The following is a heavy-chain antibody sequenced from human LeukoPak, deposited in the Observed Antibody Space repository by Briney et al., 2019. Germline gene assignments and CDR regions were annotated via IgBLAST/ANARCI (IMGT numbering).Heavy chain of an antibody. Sequence: SVKLSCKASGGTFIKSAFSWVRQAPGQGLEWMGGFIPLLGTANYAQEFQGRVTITADESTSTAYMQLSSLRSEDTAMYFCTRVITIGQPPYYYYMDLWGKGTTVTVSS. V-gene: IGHV1-69*13. D-gene: IGHD3-10*01. CDR2: FIPLLGTA. J-gene: IGHJ6*03. CDR3: TRVITIGQPPYYYYMDL. CDR1: GGTFIKSA.